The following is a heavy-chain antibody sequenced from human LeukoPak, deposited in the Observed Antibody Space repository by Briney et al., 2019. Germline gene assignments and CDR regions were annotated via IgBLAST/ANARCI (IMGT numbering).Heavy chain of an antibody. Sequence: PSKTLSLTCAVYGGSFSGYYWSWIRQPPGKGLEWIGEINHSGSTNYNPSLKSRVTISVDTSKNQFSLKLSSVTAADTAVYYCARVRGGTSSWYRGWFDPWGQGTLVTVSS. CDR1: GGSFSGYY. CDR2: INHSGST. J-gene: IGHJ5*02. V-gene: IGHV4-34*01. CDR3: ARVRGGTSSWYRGWFDP. D-gene: IGHD6-13*01.